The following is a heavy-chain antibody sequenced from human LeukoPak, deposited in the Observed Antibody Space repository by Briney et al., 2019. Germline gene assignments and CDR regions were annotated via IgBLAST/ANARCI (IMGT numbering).Heavy chain of an antibody. CDR1: GGSFSGYY. V-gene: IGHV4-34*01. Sequence: PSETLSLTCAVCGGSFSGYYWRWLRQTPGKGLEWIGEINHSGSTNYNPSLKSRVTISVDTSKNQFSLKLSSVTAADTAVYYCARGRHVYDFWSQRLNWFDPWGQGTLVTVSS. J-gene: IGHJ5*02. D-gene: IGHD3-3*01. CDR2: INHSGST. CDR3: ARGRHVYDFWSQRLNWFDP.